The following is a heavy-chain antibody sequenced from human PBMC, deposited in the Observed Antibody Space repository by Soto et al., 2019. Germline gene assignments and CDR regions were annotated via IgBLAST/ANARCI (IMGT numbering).Heavy chain of an antibody. CDR3: AKEGSGWPDYYYYYGMDV. V-gene: IGHV3-23*01. J-gene: IGHJ6*02. CDR1: GFTFSSYA. CDR2: ISGSGGST. D-gene: IGHD6-19*01. Sequence: LRLSCAASGFTFSSYAMSWVRQAPGKGLEWVSAISGSGGSTYYADSVKGRFTISRDNSKNTLYLQMNSLRAEDTAVYYCAKEGSGWPDYYYYYGMDVWGQGTTVTVSS.